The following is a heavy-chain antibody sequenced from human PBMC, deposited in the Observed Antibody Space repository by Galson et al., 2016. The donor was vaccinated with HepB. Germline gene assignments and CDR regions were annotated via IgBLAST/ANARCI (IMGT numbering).Heavy chain of an antibody. CDR1: GFTFSTYG. Sequence: SLRLSCAASGFTFSTYGMHWVRQAPGKGLEWVALISYDGDNKNYADSVKGRFTLSRDNSNNTLYLQMNRMRIEDTAVYYCAKGDRTPRTSIYGGAFDYWGQGALVTVSS. V-gene: IGHV3-30*18. D-gene: IGHD4-23*01. J-gene: IGHJ4*02. CDR2: ISYDGDNK. CDR3: AKGDRTPRTSIYGGAFDY.